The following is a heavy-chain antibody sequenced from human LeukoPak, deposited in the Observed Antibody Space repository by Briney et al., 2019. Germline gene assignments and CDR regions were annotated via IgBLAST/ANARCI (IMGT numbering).Heavy chain of an antibody. V-gene: IGHV1-2*02. CDR1: GYSFTGYY. D-gene: IGHD5-18*01. CDR3: ASAHRGYSYGSYYYYMDV. Sequence: ASVKVSCKPSGYSFTGYYMHWVRQAPGQGLEWMGCINPNSGGTNYAQKFKGRVTMTRDTSISTAYMELSRLRPDDTAVYYCASAHRGYSYGSYYYYMDVWGKGTTVTISS. CDR2: INPNSGGT. J-gene: IGHJ6*03.